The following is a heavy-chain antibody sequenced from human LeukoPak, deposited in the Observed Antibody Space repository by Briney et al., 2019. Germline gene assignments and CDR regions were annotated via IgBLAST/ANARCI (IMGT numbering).Heavy chain of an antibody. CDR2: ISSSSSTI. D-gene: IGHD3-16*01. CDR3: AKGTSLYDP. V-gene: IGHV3-48*01. J-gene: IGHJ5*02. Sequence: GGSLRLSCAASGFTFSSYSMNWVRQAPGKGLEWVSYISSSSSTIYYADSVKGRFTISRDNSKNTLYLQMNSLRAEDTAVYYCAKGTSLYDPWGQGTLVTVSS. CDR1: GFTFSSYS.